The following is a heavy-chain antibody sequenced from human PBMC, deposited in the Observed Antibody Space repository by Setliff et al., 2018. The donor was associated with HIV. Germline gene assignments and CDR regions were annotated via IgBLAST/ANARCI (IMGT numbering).Heavy chain of an antibody. CDR1: GGSISSNSW. Sequence: SETLSLTCDVSGGSISSNSWWTWVRQPPGKGLEWIGQIYHGGNTRYNPSLKSRLTMSIDKSKNQVSLELSSVTAADTAVYYCARGGRSLAAQTWFDPWGQGTLVTVSS. D-gene: IGHD6-6*01. CDR3: ARGGRSLAAQTWFDP. V-gene: IGHV4-4*02. CDR2: IYHGGNT. J-gene: IGHJ5*02.